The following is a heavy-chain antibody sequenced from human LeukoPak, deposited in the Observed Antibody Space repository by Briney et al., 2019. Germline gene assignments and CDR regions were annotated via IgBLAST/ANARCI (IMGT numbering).Heavy chain of an antibody. CDR3: ASTTVTTGGVDY. D-gene: IGHD4-17*01. Sequence: SETLSLTCTVSGGSISSYYWSWIRQPPGKGLEWIGYIYYSGSTNYNPSLKSRVTISVDTSKNQFSLKLSSVTTADTAVYYCASTTVTTGGVDYWGQGTLVTVSS. J-gene: IGHJ4*02. V-gene: IGHV4-59*01. CDR1: GGSISSYY. CDR2: IYYSGST.